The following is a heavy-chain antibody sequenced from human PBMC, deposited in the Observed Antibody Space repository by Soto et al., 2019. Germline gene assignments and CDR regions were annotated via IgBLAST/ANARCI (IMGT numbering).Heavy chain of an antibody. CDR2: ISGSGGRV. D-gene: IGHD2-15*01. J-gene: IGHJ4*02. CDR1: GFSFGTYV. CDR3: ALTRLYATRTNDYPRAALDN. V-gene: IGHV3-23*01. Sequence: PGGSLRLSCAASGFSFGTYVMNWVRQAPGKGLEWVSGISGSGGRVYSADSVKGRFTISRDNSRNTLYLQMNSLRAEDTAIYYCALTRLYATRTNDYPRAALDNWGPGXQATVSS.